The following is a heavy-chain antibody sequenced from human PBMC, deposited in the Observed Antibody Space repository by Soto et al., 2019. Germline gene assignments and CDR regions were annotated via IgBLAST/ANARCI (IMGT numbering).Heavy chain of an antibody. D-gene: IGHD3-22*01. CDR3: ARAPDGSGSYYYFDS. CDR1: GVTISNYC. Sequence: WGSLRLSCVASGVTISNYCISVVRQAPTNGLQWGAHIERDGSEKYYVDSLKGPFTNSRDNVENCMYLKMTTLRVEDTAVYSCARAPDGSGSYYYFDSWGKGTLVTVHS. V-gene: IGHV3-7*04. J-gene: IGHJ4*02. CDR2: IERDGSEK.